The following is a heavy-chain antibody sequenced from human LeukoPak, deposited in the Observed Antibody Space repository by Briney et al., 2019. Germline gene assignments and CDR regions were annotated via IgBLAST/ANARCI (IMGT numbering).Heavy chain of an antibody. CDR2: ISSSSSTI. CDR3: ARDTRGDYDFGPYYYYMDV. CDR1: GFTFSSYS. V-gene: IGHV3-48*01. Sequence: PGGSLRLSCAASGFTFSSYSMNWVRQAPGKGLEWVSYISSSSSTIYYADSVKGRFTISRDNAKNSLYLQMNSLRAEDTAVYYCARDTRGDYDFGPYYYYMDVWGKGTTVTVSS. D-gene: IGHD3-3*01. J-gene: IGHJ6*03.